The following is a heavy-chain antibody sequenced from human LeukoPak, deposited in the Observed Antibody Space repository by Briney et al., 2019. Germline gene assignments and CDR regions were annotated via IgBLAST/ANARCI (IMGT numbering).Heavy chain of an antibody. D-gene: IGHD3-3*01. CDR1: GFTFSSYS. CDR2: ISSSSSTI. Sequence: PGGSLRLSCEGSGFTFSSYSMNWVRQAPGRGLEWVSYISSSSSTIYYADSVKGRFTISRDNAKNSLYLQMNSPRAEDTAVYYCARVFRPSLTVFIIRGAFDIWGQGTMVTVSS. CDR3: ARVFRPSLTVFIIRGAFDI. J-gene: IGHJ3*02. V-gene: IGHV3-48*01.